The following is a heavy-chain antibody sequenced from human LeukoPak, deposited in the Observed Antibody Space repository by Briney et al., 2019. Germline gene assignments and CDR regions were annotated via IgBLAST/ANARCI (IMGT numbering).Heavy chain of an antibody. J-gene: IGHJ5*02. V-gene: IGHV4-39*01. D-gene: IGHD3-22*01. Sequence: ASETLSLTCTVSGGSISSSSYYWGWLRQPPGKGRVWNGSIDDSGNSYDNPSLNSRVTISVDTSKIPFSLKLSSVTAADTAVYYCARHLKDDSSGNYYEFGVRFDPWGQGTLVTVSS. CDR1: GGSISSSSYY. CDR3: ARHLKDDSSGNYYEFGVRFDP. CDR2: IDDSGNS.